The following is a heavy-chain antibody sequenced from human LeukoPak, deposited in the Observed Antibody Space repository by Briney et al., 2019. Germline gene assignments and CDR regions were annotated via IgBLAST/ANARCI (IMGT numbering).Heavy chain of an antibody. CDR1: GFTFSTYS. V-gene: IGHV3-21*01. CDR3: ARAPSSGYWFYNY. Sequence: GGSLRLSCAASGFTFSTYSMNWVRQAPGEGLEWVSSISGSGSYMSYADSVKGRFTISRDNAKNSRYLQMNSLRAEDTAVYYCARAPSSGYWFYNYWGQGTLVTVSS. D-gene: IGHD6-25*01. CDR2: ISGSGSYM. J-gene: IGHJ4*02.